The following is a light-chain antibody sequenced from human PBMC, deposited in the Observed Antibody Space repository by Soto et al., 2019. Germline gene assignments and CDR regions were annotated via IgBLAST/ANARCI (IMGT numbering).Light chain of an antibody. CDR2: AAS. J-gene: IGKJ5*01. Sequence: IVLPKSPVTLSLSPGARATLSCRASQSVSSSFLAWYQQRPGQAPRLLIYAASNTVPGIPDRFSGSGSGADFTLTVGRLEPEDFAVYFCQQYGSSPVTFGQGTRLEIK. V-gene: IGKV3-20*01. CDR1: QSVSSSF. CDR3: QQYGSSPVT.